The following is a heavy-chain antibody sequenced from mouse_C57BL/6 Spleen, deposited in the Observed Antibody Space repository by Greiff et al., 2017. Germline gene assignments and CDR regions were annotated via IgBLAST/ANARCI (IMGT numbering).Heavy chain of an antibody. CDR3: AREITTVVEDWFAY. V-gene: IGHV1-53*01. Sequence: VQLQQPGSELVKPGASVKLSCKASGSTFTSYWMHWVKQRPGQGLEWIGNINPSNGGTNYTEKFKSKATLTVAKSSSTASVQLSSLTSEDSAFYYCAREITTVVEDWFAYWGQGTLVTVSA. J-gene: IGHJ3*01. CDR1: GSTFTSYW. D-gene: IGHD1-1*01. CDR2: INPSNGGT.